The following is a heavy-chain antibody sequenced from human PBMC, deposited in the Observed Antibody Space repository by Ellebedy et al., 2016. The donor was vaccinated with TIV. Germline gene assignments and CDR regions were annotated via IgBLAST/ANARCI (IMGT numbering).Heavy chain of an antibody. D-gene: IGHD3-22*01. CDR3: TRDEDRGTAAD. J-gene: IGHJ4*02. Sequence: PGGSLRLSCTASGFRFGDFAVSRFRQAPGKGLEWLSVIRSKTYGETIEYAASVKGRFTISRDDSKSIAYLQMNSLKAEDTAMYYCTRDEDRGTAADWGQGTLVTVSS. CDR1: GFRFGDFA. CDR2: IRSKTYGETI. V-gene: IGHV3-49*03.